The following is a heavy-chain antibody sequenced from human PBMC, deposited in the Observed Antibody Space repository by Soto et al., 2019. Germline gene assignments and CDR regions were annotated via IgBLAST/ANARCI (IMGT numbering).Heavy chain of an antibody. J-gene: IGHJ4*02. D-gene: IGHD3-10*01. Sequence: QVQLHQWGAGLLKPSETLSLTCEVSGVSFSDFYWSWVRQSPEEGLEWIGEINSGDGTKYNPSLESRVTISDDTSKKQFSLRLTSVTAADTAVYYSARGRRTLLRRVFFALAYWGQGILVTVSS. CDR3: ARGRRTLLRRVFFALAY. CDR1: GVSFSDFY. CDR2: INSGDGT. V-gene: IGHV4-34*01.